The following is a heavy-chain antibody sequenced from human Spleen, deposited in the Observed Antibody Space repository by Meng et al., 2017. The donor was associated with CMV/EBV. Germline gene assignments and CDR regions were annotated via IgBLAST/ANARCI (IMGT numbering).Heavy chain of an antibody. CDR3: ASLIGGAAGIGDY. D-gene: IGHD6-13*01. CDR2: INHSGST. V-gene: IGHV4-34*01. Sequence: GSLRLSCAVYGGSFSGYYWSWIRQPPGKGLEWIGEINHSGSTNYNPSLKSRVTISVDTSKNQFSLKLSSVTAADTAVYYCASLIGGAAGIGDYWGQGTLVTVSS. CDR1: GGSFSGYY. J-gene: IGHJ4*02.